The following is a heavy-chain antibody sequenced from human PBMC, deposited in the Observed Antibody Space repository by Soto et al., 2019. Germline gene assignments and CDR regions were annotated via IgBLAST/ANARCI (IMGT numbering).Heavy chain of an antibody. J-gene: IGHJ4*02. CDR2: ISYDGSNK. CDR3: AKDLTDYTVASLFDY. CDR1: GFTFSSYG. D-gene: IGHD4-17*01. Sequence: GGSLRLSCAASGFTFSSYGMHWVRQAPGKGLEWVAVISYDGSNKYYADSVKGRFTISRENSKNTLYLQMNSLRAGDTAVYYCAKDLTDYTVASLFDYWGQGTLVTVSS. V-gene: IGHV3-30*18.